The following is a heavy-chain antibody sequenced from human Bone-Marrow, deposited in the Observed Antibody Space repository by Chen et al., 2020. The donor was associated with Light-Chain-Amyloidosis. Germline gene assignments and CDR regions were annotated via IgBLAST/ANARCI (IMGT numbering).Heavy chain of an antibody. CDR3: ASRGDGYDFDY. V-gene: IGHV5-51*01. Sequence: EVQLEQSGPEVTKPGESLKISCKGSGYTFPNYWIGWVRQLPGKGLEWMGVIYPDDSDAMYSPSLEGQVTISADKSITTAYLQWRGLKASDTAMYYCASRGDGYDFDYGVQGTLVTVSS. CDR2: IYPDDSDA. CDR1: GYTFPNYW. J-gene: IGHJ4*02. D-gene: IGHD5-12*01.